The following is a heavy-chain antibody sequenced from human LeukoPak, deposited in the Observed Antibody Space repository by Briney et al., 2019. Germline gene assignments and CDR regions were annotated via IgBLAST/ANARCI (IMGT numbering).Heavy chain of an antibody. V-gene: IGHV3-74*01. CDR2: ISSEGDTT. CDR3: ARATTVTTSNFDY. Sequence: GGSLRLSCAASGFTFSSYWMHWVRQAPGKGLVWVSRISSEGDTTSYADSVKGRFTISRDNAKKSLYLQMNSLRAEDTAVYYCARATTVTTSNFDYWGQGTLVTVSS. J-gene: IGHJ4*02. D-gene: IGHD4-17*01. CDR1: GFTFSSYW.